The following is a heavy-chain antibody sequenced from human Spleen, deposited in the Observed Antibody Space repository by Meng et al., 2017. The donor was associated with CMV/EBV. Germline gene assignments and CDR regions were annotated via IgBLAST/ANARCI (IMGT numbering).Heavy chain of an antibody. CDR1: TFTSYD. D-gene: IGHD2-15*01. Sequence: TFTSYDINWVRQAPGQGLEWMGWITPNSGNTNYAQNFQGRVAMTTDTSISTAYMELSSLTYDDTAVYFCARVDALGYCTGGGCYSVFWGQGTLVTVSS. CDR3: ARVDALGYCTGGGCYSVF. J-gene: IGHJ4*02. V-gene: IGHV1-2*02. CDR2: ITPNSGNT.